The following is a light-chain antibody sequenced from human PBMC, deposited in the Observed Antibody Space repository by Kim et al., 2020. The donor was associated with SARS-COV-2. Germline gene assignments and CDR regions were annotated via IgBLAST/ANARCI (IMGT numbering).Light chain of an antibody. CDR1: SLRNYY. J-gene: IGLJ3*02. CDR2: GKY. CDR3: NSRDSSGDHVV. V-gene: IGLV3-19*01. Sequence: LGQTVRLTCQGDSLRNYYATWYQQRPGQAPVLVLFGKYNRPSGIPDRFSGSGSGNTASLTITGAQAEDEADYYCNSRDSSGDHVVFGGGTKLTVL.